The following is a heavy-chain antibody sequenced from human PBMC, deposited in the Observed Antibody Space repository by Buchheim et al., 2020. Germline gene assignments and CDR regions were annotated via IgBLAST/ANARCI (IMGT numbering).Heavy chain of an antibody. J-gene: IGHJ4*02. Sequence: EVQLVQSGAEVKKPGESLKISCKASGYSFATYWIGWVRQMPGKGLEWMGIIYPSDSDTRYSPSFLGQVTISVDKSISTAYLQWSSLKASDTAIYYCGRYYYDTSGYWYFDYWGQGTL. D-gene: IGHD3-22*01. V-gene: IGHV5-51*01. CDR1: GYSFATYW. CDR3: GRYYYDTSGYWYFDY. CDR2: IYPSDSDT.